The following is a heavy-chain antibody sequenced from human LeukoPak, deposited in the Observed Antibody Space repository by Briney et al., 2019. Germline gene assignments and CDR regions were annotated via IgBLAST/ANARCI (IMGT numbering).Heavy chain of an antibody. Sequence: ASVKVSCKASGYTFTSYYMHWVRQAPGQGLEWMGWISAYNGNTNYAQKLQGRVTMTTDTSTSTAYMELRSLRSDDTAVYYCARVWELRGFDYWGQGTLVTVSS. CDR3: ARVWELRGFDY. CDR2: ISAYNGNT. CDR1: GYTFTSYY. V-gene: IGHV1-18*04. D-gene: IGHD1-26*01. J-gene: IGHJ4*02.